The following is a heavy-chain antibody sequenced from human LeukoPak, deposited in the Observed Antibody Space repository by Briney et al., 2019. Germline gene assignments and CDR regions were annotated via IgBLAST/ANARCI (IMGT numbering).Heavy chain of an antibody. V-gene: IGHV3-30*04. J-gene: IGHJ4*02. D-gene: IGHD3-22*01. CDR3: AREGGGHYDSSGYYRNFDY. CDR2: MSYDGSNK. CDR1: GFTFNNYA. Sequence: GGSLRLSCAASGFTFNNYAMRWVRQAPGKGLEWVAAMSYDGSNKYYADSVKGRFTISRDNSKNTLYLQMNSLRAEDTAVYYCAREGGGHYDSSGYYRNFDYWGQGTLVTVSS.